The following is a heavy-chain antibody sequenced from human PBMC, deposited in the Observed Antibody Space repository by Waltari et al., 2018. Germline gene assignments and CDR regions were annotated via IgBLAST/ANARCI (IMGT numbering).Heavy chain of an antibody. CDR3: HMYSWRTPPH. CDR2: IYYSGST. V-gene: IGHV4-39*07. CDR1: GGSISSSSYY. D-gene: IGHD2-15*01. J-gene: IGHJ4*02. Sequence: QLQLQESGPGLVKPSETLSLTCTVSGGSISSSSYYWGWIRQPQGKGLEWIGSIYYSGSTYYNPSLKSRVTISVDTSKNQFSLKLSSVTAADTAVYYCHMYSWRTPPHWGQGTLVTVSS.